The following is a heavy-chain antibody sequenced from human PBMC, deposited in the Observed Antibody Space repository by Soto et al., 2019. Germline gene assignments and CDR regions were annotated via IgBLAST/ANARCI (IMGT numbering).Heavy chain of an antibody. CDR3: ASSTYYDSSGYFDY. Sequence: LRLSCAASGFTFSSYGMHWVRQAPGKGLEWVAVIWYDGSNKYYADSVKGRFTISRDNSKNTLYLQMNSLRAEDTAVYYCASSTYYDSSGYFDYWGQGTLVTVSS. CDR1: GFTFSSYG. D-gene: IGHD3-22*01. J-gene: IGHJ4*02. V-gene: IGHV3-33*01. CDR2: IWYDGSNK.